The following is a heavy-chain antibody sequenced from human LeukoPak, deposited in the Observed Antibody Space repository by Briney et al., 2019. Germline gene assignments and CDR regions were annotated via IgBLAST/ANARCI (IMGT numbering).Heavy chain of an antibody. V-gene: IGHV3-48*04. CDR1: GFTFSSYS. CDR2: ISSSSSTI. J-gene: IGHJ3*02. CDR3: AGRNNRDAFDI. Sequence: GGSLRLSCAASGFTFSSYSMNWVRQAPGKGLEWVSYISSSSSTIYYADSVKGRFTISRDNAKNSLYLQMNSLRAEDTAVYYCAGRNNRDAFDIWGQGTMVTVSS. D-gene: IGHD1-14*01.